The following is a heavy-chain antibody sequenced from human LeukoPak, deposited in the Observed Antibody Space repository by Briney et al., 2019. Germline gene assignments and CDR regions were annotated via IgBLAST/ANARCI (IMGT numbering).Heavy chain of an antibody. Sequence: QPGGSLRLSCAASGLTVSGSYMNWVRQAPRKGLEWVSVLYSSGTTYYADSAKGRFTISRDNSKNTLYLQLNSLRAEDTAIYYCAQSRGAFDIWGQGTMVTVSS. V-gene: IGHV3-53*01. J-gene: IGHJ3*02. CDR3: AQSRGAFDI. CDR1: GLTVSGSY. CDR2: LYSSGTT. D-gene: IGHD3-10*01.